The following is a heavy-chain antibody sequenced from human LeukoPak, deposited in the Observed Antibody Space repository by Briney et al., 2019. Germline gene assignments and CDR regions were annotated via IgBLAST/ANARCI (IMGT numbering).Heavy chain of an antibody. V-gene: IGHV1-2*02. CDR3: ARMVRGVIMPFDY. CDR1: GYTFTGYY. J-gene: IGHJ4*02. CDR2: INPNSGGT. Sequence: GASVKVSCKASGYTFTGYYMHWVRQAPGQGLEWMGWINPNSGGTNYAQKFQGRVTMTRDTSISTAYMELSRLRSDDTAAYYCARMVRGVIMPFDYWGQGTLVTVSS. D-gene: IGHD3-10*01.